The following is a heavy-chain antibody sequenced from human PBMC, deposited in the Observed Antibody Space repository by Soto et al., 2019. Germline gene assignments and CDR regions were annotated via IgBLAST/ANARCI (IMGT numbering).Heavy chain of an antibody. V-gene: IGHV1-18*01. CDR1: GYPFTHYG. Sequence: QVQLVQSGAEVKKPGASVKVSCKSSGYPFTHYGITWVRQAPGQGPEWMGWISPFNGNTNYGQTLQGRVTLTTDTSTSTVYMELRSLRSDDTAVYYCARDQSVDRSYYYGIDFWGQGTTVTVSS. CDR3: ARDQSVDRSYYYGIDF. CDR2: ISPFNGNT. D-gene: IGHD3-10*01. J-gene: IGHJ6*02.